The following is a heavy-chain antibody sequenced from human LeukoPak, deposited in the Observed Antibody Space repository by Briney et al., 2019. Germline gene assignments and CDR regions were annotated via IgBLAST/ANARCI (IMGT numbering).Heavy chain of an antibody. D-gene: IGHD3-10*01. CDR2: ILDDGSNK. J-gene: IGHJ4*02. Sequence: PGGSLRLSCAASGFTFSTFAMHWVRQAPGKGLEWVAVILDDGSNKYYADSVKGRFTISRDNSKYTLYLQMNSLRAEDTAVYYCAREFRLLLWFGELAYWGQGTLVTVSS. CDR1: GFTFSTFA. V-gene: IGHV3-30*04. CDR3: AREFRLLLWFGELAY.